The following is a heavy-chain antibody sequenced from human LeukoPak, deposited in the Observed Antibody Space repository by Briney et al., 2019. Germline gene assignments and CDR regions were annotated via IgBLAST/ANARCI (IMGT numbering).Heavy chain of an antibody. CDR1: GYTFTSYG. D-gene: IGHD1-1*01. V-gene: IGHV1-46*01. J-gene: IGHJ6*02. CDR2: INPSGGST. CDR3: ARDTGTPPYYYYGMDV. Sequence: ASVKVSCKASGYTFTSYGISWVRQAPGQGLEWMGIINPSGGSTSYAQKFQGRVTMTRDTSTSTVYMELSSLRSEDTAVYYCARDTGTPPYYYYGMDVWGQGTTVTVSS.